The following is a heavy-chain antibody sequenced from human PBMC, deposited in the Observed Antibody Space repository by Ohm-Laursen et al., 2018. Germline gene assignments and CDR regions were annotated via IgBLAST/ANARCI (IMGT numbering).Heavy chain of an antibody. V-gene: IGHV1-69*13. D-gene: IGHD3-22*01. CDR1: GGTFSSYA. J-gene: IGHJ4*02. Sequence: GASVKVSCKASGGTFSSYAISWVRQAPGQGLEWMGGIIPIFGTANYAQKFQGRVTITADESTSTAYMELRSLRSDDTAVYYCARVAYYDSSGYRGPDYWGQGTLVTVSS. CDR3: ARVAYYDSSGYRGPDY. CDR2: IIPIFGTA.